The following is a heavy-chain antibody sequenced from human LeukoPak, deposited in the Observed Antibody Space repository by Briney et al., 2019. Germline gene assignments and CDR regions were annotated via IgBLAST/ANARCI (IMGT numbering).Heavy chain of an antibody. Sequence: TGGSLRLSCAASGFTFSSYWMSWVRQAPGKGLEWVSGISGSGGSTYYADSVKGRFTISRDNFRNTLYLQMNSLRAEDTALYYCAKVSCSGDYCAKAQFDYWGQGTLVTVSS. CDR2: ISGSGGST. J-gene: IGHJ4*02. CDR3: AKVSCSGDYCAKAQFDY. D-gene: IGHD4-17*01. V-gene: IGHV3-23*01. CDR1: GFTFSSYW.